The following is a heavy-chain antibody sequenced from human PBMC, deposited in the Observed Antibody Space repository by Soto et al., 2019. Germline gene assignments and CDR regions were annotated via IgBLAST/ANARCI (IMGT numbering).Heavy chain of an antibody. V-gene: IGHV3-23*01. D-gene: IGHD3-10*01. CDR1: EFTFS. CDR3: ARDETYYYGSGPV. Sequence: GGSLRLSCVGSEFTFSMTWVRQAPGKGLEWVSMISNDGSSTYYADSVKGRFTISRDNSKKILYLQMNSLRAEDTAVYYCARDETYYYGSGPVGGQGTLVTVSS. J-gene: IGHJ4*02. CDR2: ISNDGSST.